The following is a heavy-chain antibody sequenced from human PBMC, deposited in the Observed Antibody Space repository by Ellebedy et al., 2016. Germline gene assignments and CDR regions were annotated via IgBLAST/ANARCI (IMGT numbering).Heavy chain of an antibody. D-gene: IGHD6-19*01. CDR1: GGSMSSFY. CDR2: IYSSGSA. Sequence: SETLSLXXTVSGGSMSSFYWSWIRQAPGKGLEWIGYIYSSGSASYNPSLKSRVYISVDTSKNQFSLKLSSVTAADTAVYYCARGGWQGIAVALGWFDPWGQGTLVTVSS. CDR3: ARGGWQGIAVALGWFDP. V-gene: IGHV4-59*01. J-gene: IGHJ5*02.